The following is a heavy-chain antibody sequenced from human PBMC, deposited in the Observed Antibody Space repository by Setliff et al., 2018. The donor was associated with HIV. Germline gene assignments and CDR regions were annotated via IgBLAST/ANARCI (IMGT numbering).Heavy chain of an antibody. CDR1: GFSFSDYY. D-gene: IGHD6-19*01. J-gene: IGHJ4*02. V-gene: IGHV3-72*01. CDR3: ARGGRGWYMDC. CDR2: IRDKVNTYTT. Sequence: PGGSLSLSCAASGFSFSDYYMYWIRQAPGKGLEWVGRIRDKVNTYTTKYAASVKGRFTISRDDSKNSLFLQLNSLKTEDTAVYYCARGGRGWYMDCWGQGTLVTVSS.